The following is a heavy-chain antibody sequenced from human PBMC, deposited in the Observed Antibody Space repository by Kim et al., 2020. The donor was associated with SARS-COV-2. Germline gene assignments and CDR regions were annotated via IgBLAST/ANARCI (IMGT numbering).Heavy chain of an antibody. CDR2: MYYSGTT. D-gene: IGHD2-2*01. V-gene: IGHV4-59*13. J-gene: IGHJ4*02. CDR3: ARVLPSAASCCFDY. CDR1: GGSIDSYY. Sequence: SETLSLTCTVSGGSIDSYYWSWMRQSPGKGLEWIGHMYYSGTTYYSPSLKSRVTISLDTSQNQFSLKLSSVTAADTAVYFCARVLPSAASCCFDYCGQG.